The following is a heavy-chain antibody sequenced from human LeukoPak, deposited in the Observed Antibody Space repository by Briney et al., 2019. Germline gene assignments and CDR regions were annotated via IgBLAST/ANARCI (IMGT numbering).Heavy chain of an antibody. CDR2: ISSSSSTI. Sequence: GGSLRLSCAASGFTFSSYSMNWVRQAPGKGLEWVSYISSSSSTIYYADSVKDRFTISRDNAKNSLYLQMNSLRDEDTAVYYCAKDGYCSSTSCERVAFDIWGQGTMVTVSS. V-gene: IGHV3-48*02. CDR1: GFTFSSYS. CDR3: AKDGYCSSTSCERVAFDI. J-gene: IGHJ3*02. D-gene: IGHD2-2*03.